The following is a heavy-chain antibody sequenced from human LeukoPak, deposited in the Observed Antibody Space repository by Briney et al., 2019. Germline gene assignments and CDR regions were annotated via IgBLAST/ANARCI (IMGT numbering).Heavy chain of an antibody. V-gene: IGHV3-7*04. Sequence: GGSLRLSCAASGFTFSTFWMGWVRQTPGKGLEWAANINRDGSESYYVDSVKGRFTISRDNAKNSLYLQMNGLRAEDTAVYYCAREVRLLTYWGQGTLVTVSS. CDR3: AREVRLLTY. D-gene: IGHD2-21*01. J-gene: IGHJ4*02. CDR2: INRDGSES. CDR1: GFTFSTFW.